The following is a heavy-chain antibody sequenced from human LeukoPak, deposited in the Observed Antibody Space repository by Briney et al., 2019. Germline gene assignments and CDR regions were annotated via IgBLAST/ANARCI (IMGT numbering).Heavy chain of an antibody. CDR1: GFIFSDYY. D-gene: IGHD3-10*01. J-gene: IGHJ4*02. V-gene: IGHV3-11*04. CDR3: ARALWLGEGFFDY. CDR2: ICSSGSTI. Sequence: GGSLRLSCAASGFIFSDYYMTWIRQAPGKGLEWVSHICSSGSTIYYADSMKGRFTISRDKTKKSLYLQMNSLRAEDTAVYYLARALWLGEGFFDYWGQGTPVTVS.